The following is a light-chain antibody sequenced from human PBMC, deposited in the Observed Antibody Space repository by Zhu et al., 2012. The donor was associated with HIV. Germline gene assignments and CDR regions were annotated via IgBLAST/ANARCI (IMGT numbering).Light chain of an antibody. CDR2: GTS. J-gene: IGKJ2*01. V-gene: IGKV3-20*01. CDR1: QSINSTY. Sequence: EVVLTQSPGTLSLSPGERATLSCRASQSINSTYLAWYQQRSGQAPRLLIYGTSGRAPGIPDRFTGSGSGTDFTLTINRLEPEDFAVYYCHHYGSWYTLGQGTKTGDQT. CDR3: HHYGSWYT.